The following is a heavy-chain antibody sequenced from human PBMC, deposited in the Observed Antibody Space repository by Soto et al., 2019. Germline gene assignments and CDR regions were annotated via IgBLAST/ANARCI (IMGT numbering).Heavy chain of an antibody. J-gene: IGHJ6*02. CDR2: IIPIFGTA. V-gene: IGHV1-69*06. Sequence: SVKVSCKASGGTFSSYAISWVRQAPGQGLEWMGGIIPIFGTANYAQKFQGRVTITADKSTSTAYMELSSLRSEDTAVYYCARDHGYCSSTSCSPINYYYYGMDVWGQGATVTVSS. CDR3: ARDHGYCSSTSCSPINYYYYGMDV. CDR1: GGTFSSYA. D-gene: IGHD2-2*03.